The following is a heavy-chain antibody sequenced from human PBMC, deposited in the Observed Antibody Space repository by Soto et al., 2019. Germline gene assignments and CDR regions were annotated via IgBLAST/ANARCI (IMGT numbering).Heavy chain of an antibody. CDR3: SGGVGDAF. D-gene: IGHD1-26*01. Sequence: EVHLVESGGGLVQTGGSLRLSCAIFESTVSRDWMNWVRQAPGKGLEWVAHITQDGSEKYYVDSVKGRFTISRDNAKKSLYLPMNSLRPAVTAMYYCSGGVGDAFWGQGTLVTVSS. J-gene: IGHJ4*02. CDR2: ITQDGSEK. V-gene: IGHV3-7*04. CDR1: ESTVSRDW.